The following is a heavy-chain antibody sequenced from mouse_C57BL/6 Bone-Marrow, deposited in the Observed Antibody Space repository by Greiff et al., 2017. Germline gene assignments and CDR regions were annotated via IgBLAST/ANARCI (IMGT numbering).Heavy chain of an antibody. V-gene: IGHV3-6*01. Sequence: VQLQQSGPGLVKPSQSLSLTCSVTGYSITSGYYWNWIRQFPGNKLEWMGYISYDGSNNYNPSLKNRISITRDTSKNQFFLKLNSVTTEDTATYYCARERDGYGCCAYWGQGTLVTVSA. CDR3: ARERDGYGCCAY. CDR2: ISYDGSN. CDR1: GYSITSGYY. D-gene: IGHD2-2*01. J-gene: IGHJ3*01.